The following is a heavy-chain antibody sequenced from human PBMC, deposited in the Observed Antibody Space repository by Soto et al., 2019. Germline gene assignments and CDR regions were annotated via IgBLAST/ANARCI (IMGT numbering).Heavy chain of an antibody. V-gene: IGHV3-11*01. D-gene: IGHD5-12*01. CDR2: ISSSGSTI. CDR1: GFTFSDYY. J-gene: IGHJ6*02. Sequence: GGSLRLSCAASGFTFSDYYMSWIRQAPGRGLEWVSYISSSGSTIYYADSVKGRFTISRDNAKNSLYLQMNSLRAEDTAVYYCARDRSSGYDQPYYYYYGMDVWGQGTTVTVSS. CDR3: ARDRSSGYDQPYYYYYGMDV.